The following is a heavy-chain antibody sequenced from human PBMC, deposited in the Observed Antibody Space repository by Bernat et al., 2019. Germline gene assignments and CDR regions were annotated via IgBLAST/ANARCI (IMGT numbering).Heavy chain of an antibody. D-gene: IGHD1-1*01. CDR1: GFTFSSYW. CDR2: IKQDGSEK. Sequence: EEQLVESGGGLVQPGGSLRLSCAASGFTFSSYWMSWVRQAPGKGLEWVANIKQDGSEKYYVDSVKGRFTISRDNAKNSLYLQMNSLRAEDTAVYYCARVQLVSDYYMDVWGKGTTVTVSS. V-gene: IGHV3-7*03. J-gene: IGHJ6*03. CDR3: ARVQLVSDYYMDV.